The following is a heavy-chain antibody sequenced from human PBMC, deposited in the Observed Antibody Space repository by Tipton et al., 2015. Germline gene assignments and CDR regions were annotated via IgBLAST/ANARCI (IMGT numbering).Heavy chain of an antibody. D-gene: IGHD4-17*01. V-gene: IGHV4-4*02. CDR1: GGSITTINW. Sequence: SLRLSCSVFGGSITTINWCTWVHQPPGKGLEWIGEVYHTGTTNYTPSLKSRLTISVDKSKNHFSLKLNSVTAADTAVYYCATDRGLYGAHDAFDIWGQGIMVTVAS. J-gene: IGHJ3*02. CDR2: VYHTGTT. CDR3: ATDRGLYGAHDAFDI.